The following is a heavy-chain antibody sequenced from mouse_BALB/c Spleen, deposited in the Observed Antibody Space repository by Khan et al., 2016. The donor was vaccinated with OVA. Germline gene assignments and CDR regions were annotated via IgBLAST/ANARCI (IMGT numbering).Heavy chain of an antibody. CDR2: IDPFNGGN. CDR1: GYSFTTYY. D-gene: IGHD3-3*01. V-gene: IGHV1-34*01. Sequence: VQLQQSGPELMKPGASVKISCKASGYSFTTYYMHWVKQSHGKSLEWIGYIDPFNGGNDYNQKFKGKATLTVDKYSSTAYMHLSSLTSEDSAVYYGARGTFDDWGQGTLVTVSA. CDR3: ARGTFDD. J-gene: IGHJ3*01.